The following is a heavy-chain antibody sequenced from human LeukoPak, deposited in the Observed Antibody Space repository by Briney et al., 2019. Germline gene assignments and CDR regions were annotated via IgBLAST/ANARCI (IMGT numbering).Heavy chain of an antibody. CDR3: ARGVAGMAYFDY. D-gene: IGHD6-13*01. V-gene: IGHV3-48*02. Sequence: PGGSLRLSCAASGFSFSSYSMNWARPAPGKGLEWVSYITSSSSTIHYADSVKGRFTISRDNAKNSLYLQMNSLRDEDTAVFYCARGVAGMAYFDYWGQGTLVTVSS. CDR1: GFSFSSYS. CDR2: ITSSSSTI. J-gene: IGHJ4*02.